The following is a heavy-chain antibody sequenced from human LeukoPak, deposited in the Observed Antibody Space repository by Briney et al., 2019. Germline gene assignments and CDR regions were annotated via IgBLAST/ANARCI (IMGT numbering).Heavy chain of an antibody. CDR1: GGSISSGGYY. D-gene: IGHD3-3*01. V-gene: IGHV4-31*03. CDR2: IYYSGST. Sequence: TLSLTCTVSGGSISSGGYYWSWIRQHPGKGLEWIGYIYYSGSTYYNPSLKSRVTISVDTSKNQFSLKLSSVTAADTAVYYCAREDDEDKWYFDLWGRGTLVTVSS. J-gene: IGHJ2*01. CDR3: AREDDEDKWYFDL.